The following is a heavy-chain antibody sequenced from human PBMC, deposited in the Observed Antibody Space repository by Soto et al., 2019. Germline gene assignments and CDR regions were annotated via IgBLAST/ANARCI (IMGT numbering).Heavy chain of an antibody. D-gene: IGHD1-26*01. CDR3: TTRGSGRDSYYYGMDV. CDR1: GYSFTSSW. Sequence: GESLKLSCKGSGYSFTSSWIGWVRQMPGKGLEWMGIIYHGDCDTRYSPSFQGQVTISGDKSISTPYLQRSSLKASDTAMYYCTTRGSGRDSYYYGMDVWGQGTTVTVSS. J-gene: IGHJ6*02. V-gene: IGHV5-51*01. CDR2: IYHGDCDT.